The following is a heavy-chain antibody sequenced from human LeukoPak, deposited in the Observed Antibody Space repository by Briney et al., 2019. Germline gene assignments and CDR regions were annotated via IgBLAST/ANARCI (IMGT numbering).Heavy chain of an antibody. CDR1: GGSFSGYY. CDR2: INHSGST. CDR3: ARSKDYGSGSYYNVIDY. D-gene: IGHD3-10*01. Sequence: PLETLSLTCAVYGGSFSGYYWSWIRQPPGKGLEWIGEINHSGSTNYNPSLKSRVTISVDTSKNQFSLKLSSVTAADTAVYYCARSKDYGSGSYYNVIDYWGQGTLVTVSS. V-gene: IGHV4-34*01. J-gene: IGHJ4*02.